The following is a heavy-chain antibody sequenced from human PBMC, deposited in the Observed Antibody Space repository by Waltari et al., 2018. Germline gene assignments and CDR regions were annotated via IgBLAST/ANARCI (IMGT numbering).Heavy chain of an antibody. CDR2: ISYDGGST. CDR1: GFTFPDYA. Sequence: EVELVESGGGFVQPGGSLRLSCAASGFTFPDYAIHWVRQVPGKGPKQISAISYDGGSTYYARSMKARFTITRDNSKKTVYLQMGNLRPEDTAVYYCARSVVISRSPLDHWGQGTLVTVSS. D-gene: IGHD2-21*01. CDR3: ARSVVISRSPLDH. V-gene: IGHV3-64*01. J-gene: IGHJ4*02.